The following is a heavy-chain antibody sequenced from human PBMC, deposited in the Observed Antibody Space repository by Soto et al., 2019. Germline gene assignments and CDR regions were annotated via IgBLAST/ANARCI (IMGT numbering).Heavy chain of an antibody. CDR2: INYSGRT. D-gene: IGHD6-13*01. J-gene: IGHJ4*02. Sequence: QLRLQESGPGLVKSSETLSLTCTISGGSVRSSSYYWGWIRQPPGKGLEWIASINYSGRTHNNPAPHSGVTMTIDTSTNPLALKVNLGTAADASVYYCARHGGVAAADRPLDYWGQGTLVTVSS. CDR3: ARHGGVAAADRPLDY. V-gene: IGHV4-39*01. CDR1: GGSVRSSSYY.